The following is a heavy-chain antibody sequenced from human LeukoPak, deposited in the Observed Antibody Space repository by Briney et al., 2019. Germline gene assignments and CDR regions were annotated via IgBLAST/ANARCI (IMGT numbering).Heavy chain of an antibody. D-gene: IGHD5-12*01. Sequence: GGSLRLSCAASGFTFSSYSMNWVRQAPGKGLEWVSSISSSSSYIYYADSVKGRFTISRDNAKNSLYLQMNSLRAEDTAVYYCARKGNSGYDLSAWFDPWGQGTLVTVSS. CDR2: ISSSSSYI. J-gene: IGHJ5*02. CDR1: GFTFSSYS. V-gene: IGHV3-21*01. CDR3: ARKGNSGYDLSAWFDP.